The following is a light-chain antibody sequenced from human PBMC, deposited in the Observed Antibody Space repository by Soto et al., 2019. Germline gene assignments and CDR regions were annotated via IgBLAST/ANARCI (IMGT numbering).Light chain of an antibody. CDR1: RSNIGNNA. J-gene: IGLJ1*01. CDR2: GNS. CDR3: QSYDSSLSGYV. Sequence: QSVLTQTPSASGTPGQRVTISCSGSRSNIGNNAVSWYQQFPGTAPKLLIYGNSNRPSGVPDRFSGSKSGTSASLAITGLQAEDEADYYCQSYDSSLSGYVFGTGTKVTVL. V-gene: IGLV1-40*01.